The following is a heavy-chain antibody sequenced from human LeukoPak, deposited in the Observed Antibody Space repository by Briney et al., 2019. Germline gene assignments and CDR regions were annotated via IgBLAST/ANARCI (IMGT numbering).Heavy chain of an antibody. CDR3: ARDLLGFGELLGY. CDR1: GFTFSRYA. V-gene: IGHV3-23*01. J-gene: IGHJ4*02. D-gene: IGHD3-10*01. Sequence: GGSLRLSCAASGFTFSRYAMNWVRQAPGKGLEWVSQITGDAATISYADAVKGRFTISRDNSRNMLYLQMNSLRAEDTAVYYCARDLLGFGELLGYWGQGTLVTVSS. CDR2: ITGDAATI.